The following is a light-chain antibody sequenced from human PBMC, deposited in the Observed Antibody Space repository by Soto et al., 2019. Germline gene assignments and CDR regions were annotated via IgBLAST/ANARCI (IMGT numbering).Light chain of an antibody. CDR1: QSVSSSY. J-gene: IGKJ3*01. CDR2: GAS. V-gene: IGKV3-20*01. Sequence: EIVLTQSPGTLSLSPGERATLSCRASQSVSSSYLAWYQQKPGQAPRLLIYGASSRATGIPDRFSGSGSGTDFTLTISRLEPEDFAVYYCQQYGPPITFGPGTKVDIK. CDR3: QQYGPPIT.